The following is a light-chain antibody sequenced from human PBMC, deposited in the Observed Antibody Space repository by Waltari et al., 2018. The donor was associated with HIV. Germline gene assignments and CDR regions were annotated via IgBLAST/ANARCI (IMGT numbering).Light chain of an antibody. CDR1: QSVSSN. CDR2: GAS. CDR3: QQYNNWPPA. Sequence: EIVMTQSPATLSVSPGERATLSCRASQSVSSNLAWYQQKPCQAPRLLISGASTRATGIPARFSGSGSGTEFTLTISSLQSEDFAVYYCQQYNNWPPAFGQGTRLEI. V-gene: IGKV3-15*01. J-gene: IGKJ5*01.